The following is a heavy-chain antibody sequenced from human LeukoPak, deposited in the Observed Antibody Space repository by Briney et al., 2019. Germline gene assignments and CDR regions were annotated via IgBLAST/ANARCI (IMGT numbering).Heavy chain of an antibody. Sequence: GGSLRLSCAASGFTFDDYAIHWVRQVPGKVLEWVSLISGNGVSTYYADSVKGRFTNSRDNSKNSLYLQMNSLRTEDTALYYCAKDLGPSGAGWFDPWGQGTLVTVSS. V-gene: IGHV3-43*02. J-gene: IGHJ5*02. CDR3: AKDLGPSGAGWFDP. CDR1: GFTFDDYA. CDR2: ISGNGVST. D-gene: IGHD7-27*01.